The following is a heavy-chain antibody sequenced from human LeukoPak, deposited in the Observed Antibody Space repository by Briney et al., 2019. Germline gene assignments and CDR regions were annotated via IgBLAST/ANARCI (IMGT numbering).Heavy chain of an antibody. CDR1: GFTFSNYR. V-gene: IGHV3-21*01. J-gene: IGHJ4*02. Sequence: GGSLRLSCAASGFTFSNYRMNWVRQAPGKGLEWVSSISSSSSYLYYADSVKGRFTISRDNAKNSLYLQMNSLRAEDTAVYYCARDLRVSNSLPLDSWGQGTLVTFSS. CDR2: ISSSSSYL. CDR3: ARDLRVSNSLPLDS. D-gene: IGHD4-11*01.